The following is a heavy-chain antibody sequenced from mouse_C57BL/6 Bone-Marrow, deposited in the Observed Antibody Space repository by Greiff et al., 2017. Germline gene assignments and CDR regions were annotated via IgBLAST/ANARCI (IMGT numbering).Heavy chain of an antibody. CDR2: IHPNRGST. D-gene: IGHD1-1*01. CDR3: ASTLITTVPYYFDY. V-gene: IGHV1-64*01. CDR1: GYTFTSYW. J-gene: IGHJ2*01. Sequence: VQLQQPGAELVKPGASVKLSCKASGYTFTSYWMHWVKQRPGQGLEWIGMIHPNRGSTNYNEKFKSKATLTVDKSSSTAYMPLRSLTSEDSAVYYCASTLITTVPYYFDYWGQGTTLTVSS.